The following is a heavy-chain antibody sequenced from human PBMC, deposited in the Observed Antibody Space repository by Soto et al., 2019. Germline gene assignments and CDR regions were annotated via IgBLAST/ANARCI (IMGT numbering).Heavy chain of an antibody. V-gene: IGHV3-21*02. CDR2: ISTWSSYS. CDR1: GFTFSSYN. Sequence: EVQLVESGGGLVKPGGSLRLSCTASGFTFSSYNMNWVRQAPGKGLEWVSYISTWSSYSFYADSVKGRFTISRDNSENSPYLQLDSLRDKHTAVYYCARASHDYGALDYWGQGALVTVSS. D-gene: IGHD4-17*01. J-gene: IGHJ4*02. CDR3: ARASHDYGALDY.